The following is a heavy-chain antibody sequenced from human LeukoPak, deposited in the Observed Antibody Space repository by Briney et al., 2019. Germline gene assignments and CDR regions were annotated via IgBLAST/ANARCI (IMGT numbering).Heavy chain of an antibody. J-gene: IGHJ4*02. Sequence: SETLSLTCAVSGGSISSGGYSWSWIRQPPGKGLEWIGYIYHSGSTYYNPSLKSRVTISVDTSKNQFSLKLTSVTAADTAMYYCARMKGVVVIPTARPTFYFDYWGQGILVTVSS. D-gene: IGHD2-2*01. CDR3: ARMKGVVVIPTARPTFYFDY. CDR1: GGSISSGGYS. CDR2: IYHSGST. V-gene: IGHV4-30-2*01.